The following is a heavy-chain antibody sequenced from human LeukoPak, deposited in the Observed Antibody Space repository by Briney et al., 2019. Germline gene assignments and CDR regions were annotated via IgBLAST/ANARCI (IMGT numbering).Heavy chain of an antibody. Sequence: ETLSLTCAVSGGSISSSNWWSWIRQPPGKGLEWVANIKQDGSEKYYVDSVKGRFTISRDNAKNSLYLQMNSLRAEDTAVYYCARRGYYYGSGSYWFDPWGQGTLVTVSS. V-gene: IGHV3-7*01. D-gene: IGHD3-10*01. CDR1: GGSISSSNW. J-gene: IGHJ5*02. CDR2: IKQDGSEK. CDR3: ARRGYYYGSGSYWFDP.